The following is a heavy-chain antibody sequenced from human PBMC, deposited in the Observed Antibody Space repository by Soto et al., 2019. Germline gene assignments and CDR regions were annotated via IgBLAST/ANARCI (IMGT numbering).Heavy chain of an antibody. CDR2: ISGSGGST. CDR1: GFTFSSYA. Sequence: EVQLLESGGGLVQPGGSLRLSCAASGFTFSSYAMSWVRQAPGKGLEWVSAISGSGGSTYYADSVQGRFTISRDNSKNTLYLQMNSLRAEDTAVYYCAKADGELLYEAYGMDVWGQGTTVTVSS. D-gene: IGHD3-10*01. CDR3: AKADGELLYEAYGMDV. V-gene: IGHV3-23*01. J-gene: IGHJ6*02.